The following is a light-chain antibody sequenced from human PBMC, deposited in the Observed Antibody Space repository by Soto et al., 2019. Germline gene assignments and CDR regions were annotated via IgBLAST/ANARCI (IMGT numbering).Light chain of an antibody. Sequence: VLTQPLSASASPGQRVTISCSGGSSNIGSNTVAWYQHLPGTAPPRLIFTAGQRPSGVPGRFSGSKSGTSASLAISGLQSEDEGDYYCSAWDNSLNGYVFGHGTKVTVL. CDR3: SAWDNSLNGYV. CDR2: TAG. J-gene: IGLJ1*01. CDR1: SSNIGSNT. V-gene: IGLV1-44*01.